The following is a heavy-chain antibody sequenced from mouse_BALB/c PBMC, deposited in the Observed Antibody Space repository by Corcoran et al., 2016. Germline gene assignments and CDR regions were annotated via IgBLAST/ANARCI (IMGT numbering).Heavy chain of an antibody. CDR2: IDPANGNT. J-gene: IGHJ4*01. D-gene: IGHD2-1*01. Sequence: EVQLQQSGAELVKPGASVKLSCTASGFNIKDTYMHWVKQRPEQGLEWIGRIDPANGNTKYDPKFQGKATITADTSSNTGYLQLSSLTSEDTAVYYCAGSGGNYVGAMDSWGQGTSVTVSS. V-gene: IGHV14-3*02. CDR1: GFNIKDTY. CDR3: AGSGGNYVGAMDS.